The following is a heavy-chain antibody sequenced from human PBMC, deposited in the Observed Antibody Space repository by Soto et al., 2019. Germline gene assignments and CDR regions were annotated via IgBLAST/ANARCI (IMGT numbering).Heavy chain of an antibody. D-gene: IGHD2-2*02. V-gene: IGHV1-18*04. CDR1: GYTFTSYG. Sequence: RASVKVSCKASGYTFTSYGITCVRQAPGQGLEWMGWISASNGNTNYAQKLQGRVTMTTDTSTSTAYMELRSLRSDDTAVYYCARDTVIVVVPAAIQYYYYYYGMDVWGQGTTVTVSS. CDR2: ISASNGNT. J-gene: IGHJ6*02. CDR3: ARDTVIVVVPAAIQYYYYYYGMDV.